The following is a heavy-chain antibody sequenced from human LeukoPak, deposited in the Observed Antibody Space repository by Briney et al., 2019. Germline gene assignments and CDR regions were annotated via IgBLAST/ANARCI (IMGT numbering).Heavy chain of an antibody. D-gene: IGHD1-26*01. J-gene: IGHJ4*02. CDR3: AKVGMGYSGTYFGNLDY. V-gene: IGHV3-21*01. CDR2: ISSSSSYI. Sequence: GGSLRLSCAASGFTFSSYSMNWVRQAPGKGLEWVSSISSSSSYIYYADSVKGRFTISRDNAKNSLYLQMNSLRAEDTAVYYCAKVGMGYSGTYFGNLDYWGQGTLVTVSS. CDR1: GFTFSSYS.